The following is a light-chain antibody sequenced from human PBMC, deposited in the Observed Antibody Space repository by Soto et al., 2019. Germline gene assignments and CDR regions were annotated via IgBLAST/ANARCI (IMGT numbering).Light chain of an antibody. Sequence: DIQMTQAPSSLSASVGDRVTITCRASQGISNYLAWYQHKPGKDPHLLIYAASTLQSGVPSRFSGSGSGTHFTRTVSSLEPDDVATWYCQKYDGAAWTFGQGNKVEFK. J-gene: IGKJ1*01. CDR2: AAS. V-gene: IGKV1-27*01. CDR3: QKYDGAAWT. CDR1: QGISNY.